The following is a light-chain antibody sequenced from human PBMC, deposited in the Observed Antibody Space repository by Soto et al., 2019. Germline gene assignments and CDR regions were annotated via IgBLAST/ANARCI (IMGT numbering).Light chain of an antibody. V-gene: IGKV1-39*01. CDR3: QQSYNTPWT. CDR2: GAS. J-gene: IGKJ1*01. CDR1: QSITAY. Sequence: DIQMTQFPSSLSASVGDRVTITCRASQSITAYLNWYRQRPGKAPERLIFGASTLQSGVPSRFSGSGSGTDFTLTISSLQPEDFATYYCQQSYNTPWTFGQGTKVEMK.